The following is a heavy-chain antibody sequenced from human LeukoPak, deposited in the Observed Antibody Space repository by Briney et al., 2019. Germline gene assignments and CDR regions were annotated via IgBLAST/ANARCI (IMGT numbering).Heavy chain of an antibody. D-gene: IGHD1-1*01. CDR2: INPNSGGT. J-gene: IGHJ6*03. CDR1: GYTFTGYY. CDR3: ARDGTGGTGYYYYMDV. V-gene: IGHV1-2*02. Sequence: ASVKVSCKASGYTFTGYYMHWVRQAPGQGLEWIGWINPNSGGTNYAQKFQGRVTMTRDTSISTAYMELSRLRSDDTAVYYCARDGTGGTGYYYYMDVWGKGATVTVSS.